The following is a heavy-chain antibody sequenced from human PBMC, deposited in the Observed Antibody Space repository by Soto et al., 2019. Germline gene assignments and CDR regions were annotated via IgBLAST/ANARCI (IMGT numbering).Heavy chain of an antibody. Sequence: GVSLRLSCAASGFTFSSYEMNWVRQAPGKGLEWVSYISSSGSTIYYAGSVRGRFTISRDNAKNSLYLQMNSLRAEDTAVYYCARDRDDHYYYYGMDVWGQGTTVTVSS. J-gene: IGHJ6*02. CDR3: ARDRDDHYYYYGMDV. D-gene: IGHD1-1*01. CDR1: GFTFSSYE. CDR2: ISSSGSTI. V-gene: IGHV3-48*03.